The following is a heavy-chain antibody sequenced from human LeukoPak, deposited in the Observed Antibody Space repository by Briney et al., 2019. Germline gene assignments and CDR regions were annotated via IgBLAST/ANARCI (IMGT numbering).Heavy chain of an antibody. CDR1: GYTFTGYY. CDR2: INPNSGGT. CDR3: ARGTWDMTTGNWFDP. D-gene: IGHD4-11*01. Sequence: GASVKVSCKASGYTFTGYYMHWVRQAPGQGLEWMGWINPNSGGTNYAQKFQGRVTMTRDTSISTAYMELSRLRSDDTAVYYCARGTWDMTTGNWFDPWGQGTLVTVSS. V-gene: IGHV1-2*02. J-gene: IGHJ5*02.